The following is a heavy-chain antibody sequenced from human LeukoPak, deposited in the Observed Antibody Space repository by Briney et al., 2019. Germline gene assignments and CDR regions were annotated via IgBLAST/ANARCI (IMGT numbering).Heavy chain of an antibody. V-gene: IGHV4-4*02. D-gene: IGHD3-22*01. CDR3: ARAPRDYYDSSGYVDY. CDR2: IYHSGST. Sequence: SETLSLTCAVSGGSISSSNWWSWVRQPPGKGLEWIGEIYHSGSTNYNPSLKSRVTISVDKSKNQFSLKLTSVTAADTAVYYCARAPRDYYDSSGYVDYWGQGTLVTVSS. J-gene: IGHJ4*02. CDR1: GGSISSSNW.